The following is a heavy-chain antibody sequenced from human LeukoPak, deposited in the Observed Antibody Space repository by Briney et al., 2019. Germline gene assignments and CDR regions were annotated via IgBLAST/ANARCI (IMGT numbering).Heavy chain of an antibody. V-gene: IGHV3-48*02. D-gene: IGHD3-10*01. CDR3: TRDDYGSGDGGPDY. J-gene: IGHJ4*02. CDR1: GFSLSSYG. Sequence: GGSLRLSCAASGFSLSSYGMNWVRQAPGKGLGLDSYIITSSSTIYYADSVKGRFTISRDNAENSLYLQMNSLRDEDTGVYYCTRDDYGSGDGGPDYWGEGTVVTVSS. CDR2: IITSSSTI.